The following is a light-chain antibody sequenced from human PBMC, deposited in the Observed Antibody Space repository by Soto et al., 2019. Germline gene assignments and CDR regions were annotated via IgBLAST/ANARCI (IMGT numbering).Light chain of an antibody. CDR3: SSYAGPNFVV. V-gene: IGLV1-51*01. CDR1: SSNIGNNY. J-gene: IGLJ2*01. Sequence: QSVLTQPPSVSAAPGQKVTISCSGSSSNIGNNYVSWYQQLPGQAPKLMIYAVNQRPSGVPDRFSGSRSGNTASLIVSGLQTEDEGAYYCSSYAGPNFVVFGGGTQLTVL. CDR2: AVN.